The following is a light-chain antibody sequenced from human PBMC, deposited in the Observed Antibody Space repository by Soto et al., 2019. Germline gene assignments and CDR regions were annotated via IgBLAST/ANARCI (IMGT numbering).Light chain of an antibody. CDR2: RTF. Sequence: EIVLTQSPGTLSLSPGEGATLSCRASQSISSSYLAWYQQKPGQPPRLLLYRTFSRATGIPDRFSGSGSGTDFTLTISRLEPEDFAVYFCQQFSSSPLTFGGGTKLEI. J-gene: IGKJ4*01. CDR3: QQFSSSPLT. CDR1: QSISSSY. V-gene: IGKV3-20*01.